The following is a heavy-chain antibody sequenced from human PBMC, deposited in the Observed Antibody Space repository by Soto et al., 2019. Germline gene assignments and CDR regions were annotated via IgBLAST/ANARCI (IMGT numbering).Heavy chain of an antibody. Sequence: QVQLVESGGGVVQPGRSLRLSCAASGFTFSSYAMHWVRQAPGKGLEWVAVISYDGSNKYYADSVKGRFTISRDNSKNTRYLQMNSLRAEDTAVYYCARDATAMVKDAFDIWGQGTMVTVSS. V-gene: IGHV3-30-3*01. J-gene: IGHJ3*02. CDR3: ARDATAMVKDAFDI. CDR2: ISYDGSNK. CDR1: GFTFSSYA. D-gene: IGHD5-18*01.